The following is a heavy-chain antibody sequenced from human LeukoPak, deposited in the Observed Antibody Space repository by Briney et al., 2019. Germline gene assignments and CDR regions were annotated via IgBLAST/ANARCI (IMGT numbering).Heavy chain of an antibody. D-gene: IGHD3-16*02. V-gene: IGHV3-30*03. CDR1: GFTFSSYG. J-gene: IGHJ4*02. Sequence: GGSLRLSCAASGFTFSSYGMHWVRQAPGKGLEWVAVIPHDGTNKYYADSVKGRFTISRDNSKNTLYLQMNSLRAEDTAVYYCARDHDDYVWGSYRYTFFDYWGQGTLVTVSS. CDR2: IPHDGTNK. CDR3: ARDHDDYVWGSYRYTFFDY.